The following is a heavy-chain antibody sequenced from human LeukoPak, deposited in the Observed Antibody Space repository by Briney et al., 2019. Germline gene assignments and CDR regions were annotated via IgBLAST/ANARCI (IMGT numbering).Heavy chain of an antibody. D-gene: IGHD3-16*02. V-gene: IGHV1-18*01. CDR2: ISAYNGNT. Sequence: ASVKVSCKASGYTFTSYGISWVRQAPGQGLEWMGWISAYNGNTNYAQKLQGRVTMTTDTSTSTAYMELRSLRSDDTAVYYCARVGGGYVWGSYRYSDYWGQGTLVTVSS. J-gene: IGHJ4*02. CDR3: ARVGGGYVWGSYRYSDY. CDR1: GYTFTSYG.